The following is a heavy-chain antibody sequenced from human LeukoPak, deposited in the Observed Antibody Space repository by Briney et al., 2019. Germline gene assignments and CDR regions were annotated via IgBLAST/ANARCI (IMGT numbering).Heavy chain of an antibody. Sequence: PGGSLRLSCAASGFTFSSYSMNWVRQAPGKGLEWVSSISSSSSYIYYADSVKGRFTISRDNAKNSLYLQMNSLRAEDTAVYYCARVAPGYSSGWYEGCFDYWGQGTLVTVSS. CDR3: ARVAPGYSSGWYEGCFDY. D-gene: IGHD6-19*01. V-gene: IGHV3-21*01. CDR1: GFTFSSYS. J-gene: IGHJ4*02. CDR2: ISSSSSYI.